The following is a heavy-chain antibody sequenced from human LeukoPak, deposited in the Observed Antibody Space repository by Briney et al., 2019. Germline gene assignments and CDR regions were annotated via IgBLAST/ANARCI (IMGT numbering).Heavy chain of an antibody. V-gene: IGHV3-48*04. CDR1: GFTFSSYS. J-gene: IGHJ3*02. D-gene: IGHD3-22*01. Sequence: GGSLRLSCASSGFTFSSYSMNWVRQAPGKGLEWVSYIYSRSSTIYYAVPVKGRFTIYRHNAKNTLYLQMNSLRAEGTAVYYCAKPDRPFYDSSGYVAFDIWGQGTMVTVSS. CDR3: AKPDRPFYDSSGYVAFDI. CDR2: IYSRSSTI.